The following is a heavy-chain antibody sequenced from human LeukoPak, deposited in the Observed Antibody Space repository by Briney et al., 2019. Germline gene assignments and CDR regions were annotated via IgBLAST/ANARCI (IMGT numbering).Heavy chain of an antibody. CDR2: ISSSSCYI. D-gene: IGHD4-17*01. CDR1: GFTFSSYR. Sequence: GGSLRLSCAAFGFTFSSYRMSWVRQAPGKGLEWVSSISSSSCYIYYADSVKGRFTISRDNAKNSLYLQMNSLRAEDTAVYYCARLSTARGSFDYWGQGTLVTVSS. V-gene: IGHV3-21*01. CDR3: ARLSTARGSFDY. J-gene: IGHJ4*02.